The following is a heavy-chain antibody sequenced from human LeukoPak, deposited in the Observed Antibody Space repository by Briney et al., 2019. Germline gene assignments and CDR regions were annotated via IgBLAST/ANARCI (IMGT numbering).Heavy chain of an antibody. CDR1: GYTFTTYH. V-gene: IGHV1-46*01. CDR3: ARGRPGSGWSFDY. J-gene: IGHJ4*02. CDR2: INPSGGTT. D-gene: IGHD6-19*01. Sequence: ASVKVSCKASGYTFTTYHMHWVRQAPGQGLEWMGIINPSGGTTNYAQKFQGRVTMTRDTSTTTLYMELSSLRSEDTAVYYCARGRPGSGWSFDYWGQGTLVTVSS.